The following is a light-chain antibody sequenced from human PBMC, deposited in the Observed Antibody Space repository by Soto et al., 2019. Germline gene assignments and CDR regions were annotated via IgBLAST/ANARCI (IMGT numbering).Light chain of an antibody. CDR1: QSVSGN. CDR2: GAS. CDR3: HQYDSSPLT. V-gene: IGKV3-20*01. J-gene: IGKJ4*01. Sequence: EIVMTQSPATLSVSPGERATLSCRASQSVSGNLAWYQQKPGQAPRLLIYGASTRATGIPDRFSGSGSGTDFTLTISRLEPEDFAVYYCHQYDSSPLTFGGGTKVEIK.